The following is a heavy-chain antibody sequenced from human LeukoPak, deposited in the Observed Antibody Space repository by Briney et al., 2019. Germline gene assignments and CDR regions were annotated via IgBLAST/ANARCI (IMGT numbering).Heavy chain of an antibody. D-gene: IGHD3-9*01. CDR3: AVNRYFDWMYYFDY. Sequence: GGSLRLSCATSGFTFSSYSMNWVRQAPGKGLEWVSSISSSSSYIYYADSVKGRFTISRDNAKNSLYLQMNSLRAEDTAVYYCAVNRYFDWMYYFDYWGQGTLVTVSS. J-gene: IGHJ4*02. CDR2: ISSSSSYI. V-gene: IGHV3-21*01. CDR1: GFTFSSYS.